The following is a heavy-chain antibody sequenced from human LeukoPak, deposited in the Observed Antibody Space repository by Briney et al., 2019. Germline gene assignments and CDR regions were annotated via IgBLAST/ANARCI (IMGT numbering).Heavy chain of an antibody. D-gene: IGHD6-19*01. V-gene: IGHV1-18*01. J-gene: IGHJ4*02. CDR1: GYTFTRYG. CDR2: MSAYNGNT. Sequence: ASVKASCKASGYTFTRYGISWVRQAPGQRLAWMGWMSAYNGNTNYAQKLQGRVTMTTDTSTSTAYMELRSLRSDDTAVYYCARDDWGIAVAGPLEPFDYWGEGTLVTVSS. CDR3: ARDDWGIAVAGPLEPFDY.